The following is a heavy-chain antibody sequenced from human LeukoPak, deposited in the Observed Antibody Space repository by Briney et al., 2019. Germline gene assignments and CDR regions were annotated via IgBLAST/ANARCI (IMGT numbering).Heavy chain of an antibody. V-gene: IGHV3-23*01. Sequence: GGSLRLSCAASGFTFSSYAMSWVRQAPGKGLEWVSAISGSGGSTYYADSVKGRFTISRDNSKNTLYLQMNSLRAEDTAVYYCAKGRIVVPAVEWGGWGQGTLVTVSS. D-gene: IGHD2-2*01. CDR2: ISGSGGST. CDR3: AKGRIVVPAVEWGG. CDR1: GFTFSSYA. J-gene: IGHJ4*02.